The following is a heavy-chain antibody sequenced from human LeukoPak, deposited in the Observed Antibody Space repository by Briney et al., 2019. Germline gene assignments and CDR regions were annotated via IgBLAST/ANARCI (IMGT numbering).Heavy chain of an antibody. V-gene: IGHV3-11*01. D-gene: IGHD2/OR15-2a*01. CDR1: GLMFGDYY. J-gene: IGHJ1*01. CDR3: ATNLIGAGEYFQQ. Sequence: GGSLRLSCAASGLMFGDYYVSWIRQAPGKGLQWVSYISSGGDIMHYADSVKGRFTSSGDNAKNSGYLEMNSLGAEDTAVYYCATNLIGAGEYFQQRGQGTLVTVSS. CDR2: ISSGGDIM.